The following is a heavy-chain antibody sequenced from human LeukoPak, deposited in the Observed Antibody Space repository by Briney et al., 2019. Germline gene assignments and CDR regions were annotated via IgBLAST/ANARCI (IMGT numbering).Heavy chain of an antibody. Sequence: GGSLRLSCAASGFTVSSNYMSWVRQAPGKGLEWVSVIYSGGSTYYADSVNGRFTISRDNSKNTLYLQMNSLRAEDTAVYYCARVGSYYDSSGHFDYWGQGTLVTVSS. CDR1: GFTVSSNY. CDR3: ARVGSYYDSSGHFDY. J-gene: IGHJ4*02. V-gene: IGHV3-66*01. D-gene: IGHD3-22*01. CDR2: IYSGGST.